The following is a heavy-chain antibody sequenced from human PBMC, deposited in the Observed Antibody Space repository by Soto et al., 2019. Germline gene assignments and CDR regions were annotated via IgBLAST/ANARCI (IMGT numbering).Heavy chain of an antibody. CDR1: GISFSDYA. Sequence: GGSLRLSCAASGISFSDYAMSWVRQAPGKGLEWISAISGDGVSKLYADSVRGRFTISRDNAANTLYLQMNSLRTEDTALYYCAKKDRLYGVAVSFDSWGQGTLVTVSS. J-gene: IGHJ4*02. V-gene: IGHV3-23*01. CDR2: ISGDGVSK. D-gene: IGHD2-15*01. CDR3: AKKDRLYGVAVSFDS.